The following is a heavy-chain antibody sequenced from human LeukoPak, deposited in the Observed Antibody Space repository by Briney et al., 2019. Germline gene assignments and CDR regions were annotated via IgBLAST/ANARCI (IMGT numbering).Heavy chain of an antibody. D-gene: IGHD4-11*01. CDR2: INHSGST. Sequence: SETLSLTCAVYGGSFSGYYWSWIRQPPGKGLEWIGEINHSGSTNYNPSLKSRVTISVDTSKNQFSLKLSSVTAADTAVYYCARHFSRIQSDYWGQGTLVTVSS. CDR1: GGSFSGYY. J-gene: IGHJ4*02. CDR3: ARHFSRIQSDY. V-gene: IGHV4-34*01.